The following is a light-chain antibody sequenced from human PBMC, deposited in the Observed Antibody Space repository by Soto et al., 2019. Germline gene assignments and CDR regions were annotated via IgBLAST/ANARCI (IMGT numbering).Light chain of an antibody. J-gene: IGKJ2*01. CDR1: QTVHSSF. CDR2: GTS. V-gene: IGKV3-20*01. Sequence: EVVLTQSPGTLSLSPGDRATVSCRASQTVHSSFFAWYQQKGGQAPRLLIYGTSNRAAGIPDRFSGQEYGTDFTLTIDGLEPEDFAMYFCLHHGGSPPYPFGRGTRVEI. CDR3: LHHGGSPPYP.